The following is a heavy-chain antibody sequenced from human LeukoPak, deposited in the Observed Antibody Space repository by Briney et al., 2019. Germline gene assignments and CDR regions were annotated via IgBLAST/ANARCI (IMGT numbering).Heavy chain of an antibody. CDR3: ARLVVTSILDWFDP. CDR2: IHTSGNT. D-gene: IGHD2-21*02. Sequence: SETLSLSCTVSGGSISSYYWSWIRQPLGKGLEWIGYIHTSGNTNSNPSLKSRVTISVDTSKYQFSLKLSSVTAADTAVYYCARLVVTSILDWFDPWGRGTLVTVSS. J-gene: IGHJ5*02. CDR1: GGSISSYY. V-gene: IGHV4-4*09.